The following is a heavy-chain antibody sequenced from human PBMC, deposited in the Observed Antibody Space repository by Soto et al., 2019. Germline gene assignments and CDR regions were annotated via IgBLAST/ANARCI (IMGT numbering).Heavy chain of an antibody. CDR1: GGSISSYY. CDR3: AGAKWNDEGWFDP. J-gene: IGHJ5*02. CDR2: IYYSGRT. Sequence: TLSLTCTVSGGSISSYYWSWIRQPPGKGLEWIGYIYYSGRTNYNPSLKSRVTISADTSKNQLSLKLRSVTAADTAVYYCAGAKWNDEGWFDPWGQGTLVTVSS. D-gene: IGHD1-1*01. V-gene: IGHV4-59*01.